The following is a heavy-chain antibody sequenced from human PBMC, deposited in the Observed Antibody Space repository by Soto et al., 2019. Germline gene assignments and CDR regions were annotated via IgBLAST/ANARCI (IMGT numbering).Heavy chain of an antibody. Sequence: SETLSLTCTVSGYSISSCSYWAWIRQPPGKGPEWIASIYHGGTTFYNPSLKSRITISVDTSNNQFSLKLTSVTAADTAVYYCARVHVMVVAGSTFDYWGHGTLVTVSS. V-gene: IGHV4-38-2*02. CDR2: IYHGGTT. J-gene: IGHJ4*01. D-gene: IGHD6-19*01. CDR1: GYSISSCSY. CDR3: ARVHVMVVAGSTFDY.